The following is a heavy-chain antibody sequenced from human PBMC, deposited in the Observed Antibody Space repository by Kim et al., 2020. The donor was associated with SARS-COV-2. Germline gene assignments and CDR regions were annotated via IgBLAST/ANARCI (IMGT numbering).Heavy chain of an antibody. CDR1: GFTFSSYS. CDR3: ARDGSITMVRGVIPHYYYGMDV. V-gene: IGHV3-48*02. J-gene: IGHJ6*02. Sequence: GGSLRLSCAASGFTFSSYSMNWVRQAPGKGLEWVSYISSSSSTIYYADSVKGRFTISRDNAKNSLYLQMNSLRDEDTAVYYCARDGSITMVRGVIPHYYYGMDVWGQGTTVTVSS. D-gene: IGHD3-10*01. CDR2: ISSSSSTI.